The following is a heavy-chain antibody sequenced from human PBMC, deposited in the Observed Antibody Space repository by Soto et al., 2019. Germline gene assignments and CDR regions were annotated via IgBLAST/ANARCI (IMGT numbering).Heavy chain of an antibody. Sequence: QVQLVQSGAEVRKPGSSVKVSCKTSGGSFSSFHITWVRQAPGQGLEWMGRIIPLLGITNYAQNFQGKVTITADKSTNTAYMQLNSLRDEDTAMYYCARSPTSLGDDWGQGTLITVSS. D-gene: IGHD1-26*01. J-gene: IGHJ4*02. CDR3: ARSPTSLGDD. CDR2: IIPLLGIT. V-gene: IGHV1-69*02. CDR1: GGSFSSFH.